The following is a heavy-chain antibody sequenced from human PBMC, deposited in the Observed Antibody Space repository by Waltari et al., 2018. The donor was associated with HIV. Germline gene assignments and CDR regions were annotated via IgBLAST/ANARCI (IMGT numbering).Heavy chain of an antibody. CDR2: IYYSGST. J-gene: IGHJ4*02. V-gene: IGHV4-39*01. Sequence: QLQLQESGPGLVKPSETLSLTCTVSGGSISSSSYYWGWIRQPTGKGLEWIGSIYYSGSTYYNPSLKSRVTISVDTSKNQFSLKLSSVTAADTAVYYCARHPYDSSGYYYKRWDYWGQGTLVTVSS. D-gene: IGHD3-22*01. CDR1: GGSISSSSYY. CDR3: ARHPYDSSGYYYKRWDY.